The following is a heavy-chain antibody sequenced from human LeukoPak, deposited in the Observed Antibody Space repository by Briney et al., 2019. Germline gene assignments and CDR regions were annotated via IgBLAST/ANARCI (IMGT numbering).Heavy chain of an antibody. CDR2: ISSSSSYT. J-gene: IGHJ5*02. D-gene: IGHD6-13*01. Sequence: PGGSLRLSCAASGFTFSDYYMSWIRQAPGKGLEWVSYISSSSSYTNYADSVKGRFTISRDNAKNSLYLQMNSLRAEDTAVYYCARVGRYSSSALAPGGQGPRVTVPS. V-gene: IGHV3-11*06. CDR1: GFTFSDYY. CDR3: ARVGRYSSSALAP.